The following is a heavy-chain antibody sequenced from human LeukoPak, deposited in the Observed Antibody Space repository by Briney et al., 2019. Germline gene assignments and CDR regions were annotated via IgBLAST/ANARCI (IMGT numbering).Heavy chain of an antibody. Sequence: PSETLSLTCAVSGGSIGTGGYSWSWIRQPPGKGLEWIGYVYRSGNAFPNPSLKSRVTMSVDGSRNPFSLRLGSVTAADTAVYYCARRVTYHYDSRGYYFDYWGQGILVTVSS. CDR3: ARRVTYHYDSRGYYFDY. J-gene: IGHJ4*02. CDR2: VYRSGNA. D-gene: IGHD3-22*01. CDR1: GGSIGTGGYS. V-gene: IGHV4-30-2*01.